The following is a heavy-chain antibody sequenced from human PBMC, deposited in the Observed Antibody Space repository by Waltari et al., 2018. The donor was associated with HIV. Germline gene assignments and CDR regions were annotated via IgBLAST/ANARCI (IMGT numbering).Heavy chain of an antibody. CDR1: GTDFGGCS. CDR2: IYPGDSDA. CDR3: ARRKGDYRTAFDI. D-gene: IGHD4-17*01. Sequence: EEKLVQSGAEVKEPGESLKNLCKRLGTDFGGCSVGWVRQLPGKGLEWMGVIYPGDSDAVYSPSFQGRVIMSTDSSISTVYLQWSSLRASDTAMYYCARRKGDYRTAFDIWGQGTMVTASS. J-gene: IGHJ3*02. V-gene: IGHV5-51*01.